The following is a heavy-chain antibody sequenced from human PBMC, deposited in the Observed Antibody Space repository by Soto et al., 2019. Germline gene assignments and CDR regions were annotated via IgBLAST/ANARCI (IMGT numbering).Heavy chain of an antibody. CDR2: IVPMFGTS. J-gene: IGHJ6*02. CDR3: ARGDDFDYYYGVDV. D-gene: IGHD3-16*01. Sequence: SVKVSCKASGGTFSNHAISWVRQAPGKSLEWMGKIVPMFGTSNYAQKFQGRVTTTADKSTNTAYLELSSLTSEDSVVYYCARGDDFDYYYGVDVWGQGTTVTVSS. CDR1: GGTFSNHA. V-gene: IGHV1-69*06.